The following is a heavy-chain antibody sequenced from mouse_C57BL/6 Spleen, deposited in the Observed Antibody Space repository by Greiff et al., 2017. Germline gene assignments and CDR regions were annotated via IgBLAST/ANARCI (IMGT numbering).Heavy chain of an antibody. D-gene: IGHD1-1*01. CDR1: GYTFTSYW. V-gene: IGHV1-69*01. Sequence: QVQLKQPGAELVMPGASVKLSCKASGYTFTSYWMHWVKQRPGQGLEWIGEIDPSDSYTNYNQKFKGKSTLTVDKSSSTAYMQLSSLTSEDSAVYYCARRRVYYGSSYYWYFDVWGTGTTVTVSS. J-gene: IGHJ1*03. CDR2: IDPSDSYT. CDR3: ARRRVYYGSSYYWYFDV.